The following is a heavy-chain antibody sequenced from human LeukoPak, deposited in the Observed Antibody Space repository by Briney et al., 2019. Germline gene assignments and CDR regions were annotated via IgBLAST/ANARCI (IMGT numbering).Heavy chain of an antibody. V-gene: IGHV3-74*01. D-gene: IGHD1-1*01. CDR3: ARGNAHALDI. CDR2: INTDESGT. J-gene: IGHJ3*02. CDR1: RFTFSSYW. Sequence: GGSLRLSCAASRFTFSSYWMHWVRQAPGKGLVWVSRINTDESGTSYADSVKGRFTISRDNAKNTLYLQMNSLRAEDTAVYYCARGNAHALDIWDQGTMVTVSS.